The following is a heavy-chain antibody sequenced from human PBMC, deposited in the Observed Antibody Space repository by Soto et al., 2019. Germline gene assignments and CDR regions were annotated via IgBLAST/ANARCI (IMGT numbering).Heavy chain of an antibody. CDR3: VQSRCGGDCFQSYVSHSYYGLDV. CDR2: IYWDDDK. V-gene: IGHV2-5*02. CDR1: GFSFSSIGEG. D-gene: IGHD2-21*02. Sequence: QITLKESGPTLVKPTQTLTLTCTFPGFSFSSIGEGVGWIRQPPGKALEWLALIYWDDDKRYSPSLKSRLTLTTDTTKNQVVLTMTNMYPVDTATDYCVQSRCGGDCFQSYVSHSYYGLDVWGQGTTVTVSS. J-gene: IGHJ6*02.